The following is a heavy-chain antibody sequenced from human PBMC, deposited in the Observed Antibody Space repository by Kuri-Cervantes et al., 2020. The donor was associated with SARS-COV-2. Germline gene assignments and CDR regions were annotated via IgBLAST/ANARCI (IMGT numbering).Heavy chain of an antibody. Sequence: GGSLRFSCAASGFTFSNYDMNWVRQAPGKGLEWVSYISSSSRTMYNADSVKGRFTISRDNAKNSLYLQMNSLRDEDTAVYYCARYGFGYSTFYGMDVWGQGTTVTVSS. V-gene: IGHV3-48*02. CDR1: GFTFSNYD. CDR2: ISSSSRTM. J-gene: IGHJ6*02. D-gene: IGHD6-13*01. CDR3: ARYGFGYSTFYGMDV.